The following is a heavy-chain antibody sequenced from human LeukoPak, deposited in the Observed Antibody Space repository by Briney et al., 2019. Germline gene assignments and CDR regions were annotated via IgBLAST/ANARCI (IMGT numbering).Heavy chain of an antibody. CDR3: ARGPYYFDY. J-gene: IGHJ4*02. CDR1: GFTFSSYI. CDR2: ISSGSSSI. V-gene: IGHV3-48*02. Sequence: GGSLRLSCTASGFTFSSYIFNWVRQAPGKGLEWVSYISSGSSSIYYADSVRGRFTVSRDNAKNSLYLQMNSLRDEDTAVYYCARGPYYFDYWGQGTLVTVSS.